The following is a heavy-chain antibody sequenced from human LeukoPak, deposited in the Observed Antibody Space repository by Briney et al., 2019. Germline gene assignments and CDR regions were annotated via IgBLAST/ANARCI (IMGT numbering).Heavy chain of an antibody. CDR2: IFPGDSDT. Sequence: GESLKISCKGSGYSFTSYWIGWVRQMPGKGLEWTGIIFPGDSDTRYSPSFQGQVTISADKSITTAYLQWSSLEASDTAMYYCARLRKYTSGWYGDYWGQGTLVTVSS. V-gene: IGHV5-51*01. CDR3: ARLRKYTSGWYGDY. CDR1: GYSFTSYW. J-gene: IGHJ4*02. D-gene: IGHD6-19*01.